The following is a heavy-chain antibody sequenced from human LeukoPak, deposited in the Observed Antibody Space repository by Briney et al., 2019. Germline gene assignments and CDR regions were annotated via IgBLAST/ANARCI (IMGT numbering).Heavy chain of an antibody. J-gene: IGHJ4*02. CDR1: GFAFSNYN. D-gene: IGHD4-23*01. V-gene: IGHV3-48*02. CDR3: ARDYGGHGEYFDY. CDR2: ISASSTTI. Sequence: GGSLRLSCAASGFAFSNYNVNWVRQAPGKGLEWVSYISASSTTIYYADSVKGRFTTSKDNAKNSVYLQMNSLRDEDTAVYYCARDYGGHGEYFDYWGQGTLVTVSS.